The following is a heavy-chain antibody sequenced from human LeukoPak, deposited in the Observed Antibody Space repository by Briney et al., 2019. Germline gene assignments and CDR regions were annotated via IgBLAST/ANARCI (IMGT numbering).Heavy chain of an antibody. V-gene: IGHV3-23*01. J-gene: IGHJ4*02. Sequence: PGGSLRLSCAASGFTFSSYGMSWVRQAPGKGLEWVSAISGSGGSTYYADSVKGRFTISRDNAKNSLYLQMNSLRAEDTAVYYCARDRMVGYWGQGTLVTVSS. CDR3: ARDRMVGY. CDR1: GFTFSSYG. CDR2: ISGSGGST. D-gene: IGHD2-15*01.